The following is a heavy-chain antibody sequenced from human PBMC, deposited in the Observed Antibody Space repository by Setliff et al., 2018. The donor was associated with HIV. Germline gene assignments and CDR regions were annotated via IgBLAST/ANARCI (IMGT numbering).Heavy chain of an antibody. CDR1: GFTFSSLW. J-gene: IGHJ4*02. V-gene: IGHV3-7*01. CDR3: AREALSRDGYSYFDY. CDR2: IKQDGGEN. Sequence: LILSCAASGFTFSSLWMTWVRQAPGKGLEWVANIKQDGGENYFVDSVKGRVTISRDNTRCSLFLHMDSLTAEDTTVYYCAREALSRDGYSYFDYWGQGTLVTVSS. D-gene: IGHD5-12*01.